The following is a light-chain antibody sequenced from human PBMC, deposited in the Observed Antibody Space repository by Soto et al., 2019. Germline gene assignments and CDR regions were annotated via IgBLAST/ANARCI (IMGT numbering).Light chain of an antibody. J-gene: IGLJ3*02. V-gene: IGLV2-14*03. CDR1: SSDIGAYNL. CDR3: SSYTSCLTLV. CDR2: DVT. Sequence: QSALTQPASVSGTPGQSITISCTGTSSDIGAYNLVSWYQQHPGKVPKLLIYDVTYRPSGVSDRFSGFKSGTTASLTISGLQAVDEAYYYCSSYTSCLTLVFGGGTKVTVL.